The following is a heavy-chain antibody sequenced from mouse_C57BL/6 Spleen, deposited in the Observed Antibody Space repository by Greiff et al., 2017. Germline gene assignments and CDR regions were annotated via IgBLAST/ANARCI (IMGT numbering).Heavy chain of an antibody. J-gene: IGHJ2*01. CDR2: IYPGSGNT. Sequence: VQLQQSGAELVRPGASVKLSCKASGYTFTDYYINWVKQRPGQGLEWIARIYPGSGNTYYNEKFKGKATLTAEKSSSTAYMQLSSLTSEDSAVYFCAREGGSHFDYWGQGTTLTVSS. CDR3: AREGGSHFDY. V-gene: IGHV1-76*01. CDR1: GYTFTDYY.